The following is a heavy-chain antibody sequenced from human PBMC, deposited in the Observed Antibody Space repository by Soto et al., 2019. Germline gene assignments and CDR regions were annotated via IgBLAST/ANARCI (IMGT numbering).Heavy chain of an antibody. CDR3: ARDPPGIAASGGGG. V-gene: IGHV3-53*01. CDR1: GFTVSNNY. CDR2: IYSGGST. J-gene: IGHJ4*02. Sequence: EVQLVESGGGLIQPGGSLRLSCAASGFTVSNNYMRWVRQAPGKGLEWVSLIYSGGSTHYADSVKGRFTISRDNSKNTLYLQMNSLRVEDPAVYYCARDPPGIAASGGGGWGQGTLVTVSP. D-gene: IGHD6-13*01.